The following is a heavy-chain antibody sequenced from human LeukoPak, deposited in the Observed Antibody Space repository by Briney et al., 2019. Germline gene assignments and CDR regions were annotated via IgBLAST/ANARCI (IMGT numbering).Heavy chain of an antibody. D-gene: IGHD2-15*01. Sequence: GESLKISCKGSGYSFTSYWIGWVRQMPGKGLEWMGIIYPGDSDTRYSSSFQGQVTISADKSISTAYLQWSSLKASDTAMYYCARYVVVAATTRGGRYHYYYYGMDVWGQGTTVTVSS. CDR1: GYSFTSYW. V-gene: IGHV5-51*01. J-gene: IGHJ6*02. CDR3: ARYVVVAATTRGGRYHYYYYGMDV. CDR2: IYPGDSDT.